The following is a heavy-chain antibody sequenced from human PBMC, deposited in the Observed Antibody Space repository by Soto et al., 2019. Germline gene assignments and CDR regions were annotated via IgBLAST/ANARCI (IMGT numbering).Heavy chain of an antibody. V-gene: IGHV3-23*01. CDR3: AKDADLTGYSTLFDY. CDR2: ISGSGGST. CDR1: GFTFSSYA. Sequence: GGSLRLSCASSGFTFSSYAMSWVRQAPGKGLEWVSAISGSGGSTYYADSVKGRFTISRDNSKNTLYLQMNSLRAEDTAVYYCAKDADLTGYSTLFDYWGQGTLVTVSS. D-gene: IGHD3-9*01. J-gene: IGHJ4*02.